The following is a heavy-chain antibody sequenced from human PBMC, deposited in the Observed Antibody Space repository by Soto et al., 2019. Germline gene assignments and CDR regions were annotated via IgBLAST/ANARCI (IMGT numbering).Heavy chain of an antibody. Sequence: QVQLVQSGAEVKRPGASVKLSCKASGYTFTTYGFNWVRQAPGQGLEWMGWISPYNGDTNYAQNFQGRGTLTTDTSTSTAYMELRSLTSDDTAVYYCARTPRAQMIVLEAATRFDYWGQGTLVTVSS. CDR3: ARTPRAQMIVLEAATRFDY. V-gene: IGHV1-18*04. D-gene: IGHD2-15*01. J-gene: IGHJ4*02. CDR2: ISPYNGDT. CDR1: GYTFTTYG.